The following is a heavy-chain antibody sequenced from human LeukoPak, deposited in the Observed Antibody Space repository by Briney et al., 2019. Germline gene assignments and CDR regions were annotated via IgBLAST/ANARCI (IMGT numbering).Heavy chain of an antibody. CDR1: GGSISSGDYY. Sequence: SETLSLTCTVSGGSISSGDYYWSWIRQPPGTGLEWIGYIYYSGSTYYNPSLKNRVTISVDTSKNQFSLKLSSVTAADTAVYYCASVSAMAAAFDYWGQGTLVTVSS. J-gene: IGHJ4*02. CDR3: ASVSAMAAAFDY. V-gene: IGHV4-30-4*02. CDR2: IYYSGST. D-gene: IGHD5-18*01.